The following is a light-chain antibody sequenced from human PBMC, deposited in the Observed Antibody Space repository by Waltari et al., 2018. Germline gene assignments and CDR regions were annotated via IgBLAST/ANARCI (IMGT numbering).Light chain of an antibody. Sequence: QTALTQPASVSGSPGQSITISCAGATNNIGTYNLVSWYQQHPDKAPKLIIFEGVKRPSGVSNRFSGSKSGNTASLTISGLQTEDEADYYCCSYRGNSTFVFDGGTKLTVL. CDR1: TNNIGTYNL. CDR2: EGV. V-gene: IGLV2-23*03. CDR3: CSYRGNSTFV. J-gene: IGLJ2*01.